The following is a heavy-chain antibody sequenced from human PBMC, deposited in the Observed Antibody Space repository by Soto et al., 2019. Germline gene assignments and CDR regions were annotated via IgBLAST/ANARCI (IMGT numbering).Heavy chain of an antibody. Sequence: EVPLVESGGGLVRPGGSLRLSCAASGFTLSDYSMHWVRQAAGKGLEYVSAISYKGDTTYYANSVKGRFTISRDNSKNTLYLQMGSLRAEDMAVYYCARVSGLGQAAFVWGQGTMVTVSS. D-gene: IGHD2-15*01. CDR1: GFTLSDYS. CDR2: ISYKGDTT. V-gene: IGHV3-64*01. J-gene: IGHJ3*01. CDR3: ARVSGLGQAAFV.